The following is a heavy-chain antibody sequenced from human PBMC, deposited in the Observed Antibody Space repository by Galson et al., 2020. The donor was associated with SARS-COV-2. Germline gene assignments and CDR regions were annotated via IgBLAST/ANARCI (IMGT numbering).Heavy chain of an antibody. D-gene: IGHD5-12*01. CDR2: ISVSGSST. Sequence: GGSLRLSCAASGFTFSSWAMSWVRQAPGKGLEWVSVISVSGSSTDYADSVKGRFSIYRDDSKNSLYLQINNLRAEDSAIYYCAKEGSTRSSPPYDFDYWGQGTLVTVSP. J-gene: IGHJ4*02. CDR3: AKEGSTRSSPPYDFDY. V-gene: IGHV3-23*01. CDR1: GFTFSSWA.